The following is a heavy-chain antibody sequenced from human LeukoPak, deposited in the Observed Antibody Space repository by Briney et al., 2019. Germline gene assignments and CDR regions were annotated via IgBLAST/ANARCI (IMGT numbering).Heavy chain of an antibody. D-gene: IGHD2-2*01. V-gene: IGHV3-11*04. J-gene: IGHJ5*02. CDR3: ARDGIVVVPTDSPLYNWFDP. CDR2: ISSSGSTI. Sequence: KPGGSLRLSCAVSGFTFSDYYMSWIRQAPGKGLEWVSDISSSGSTIYYADFVKGRFTISRDNAKNTLYLQMNSLRAEDTAVYYCARDGIVVVPTDSPLYNWFDPWGQGTLVTVSA. CDR1: GFTFSDYY.